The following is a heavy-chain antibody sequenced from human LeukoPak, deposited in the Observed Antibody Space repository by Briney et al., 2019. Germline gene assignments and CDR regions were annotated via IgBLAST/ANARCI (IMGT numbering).Heavy chain of an antibody. V-gene: IGHV3-66*01. J-gene: IGHJ4*02. CDR2: IYSGGST. CDR3: ARGPSGYHNT. CDR1: GYSISSGYY. Sequence: ETLSLTCTVSGYSISSGYYWGWIRQPPGKGLEWVSLIYSGGSTYYADSVKGRFTISRDNSKNTLYLQMNSLRAEDTAVYYCARGPSGYHNTGGQGTRVTVSS. D-gene: IGHD5-12*01.